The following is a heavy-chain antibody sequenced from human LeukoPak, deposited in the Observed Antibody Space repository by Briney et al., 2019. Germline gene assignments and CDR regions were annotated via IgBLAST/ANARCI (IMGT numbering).Heavy chain of an antibody. D-gene: IGHD3-10*01. J-gene: IGHJ4*02. Sequence: SETLSLTCSVSGGSINNYFWSWIRQPPGKGLEWIGYIYYSGSTNYNPSLKSRVTISVDTSKNQFSLKLSAVTAADTAVYYCARHEFDSGSLPYFDYWGQGILVTVSS. CDR2: IYYSGST. CDR1: GGSINNYF. CDR3: ARHEFDSGSLPYFDY. V-gene: IGHV4-59*08.